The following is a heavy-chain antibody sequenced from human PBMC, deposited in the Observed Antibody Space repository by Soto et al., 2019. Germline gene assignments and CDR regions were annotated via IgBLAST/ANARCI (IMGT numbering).Heavy chain of an antibody. CDR1: WITFRSYN. CDR2: ISSNSSYI. V-gene: IGHV3-21*01. D-gene: IGHD5-18*01. CDR3: ARDPSGYSYGYSDY. J-gene: IGHJ4*02. Sequence: GGSLRLSFAPFWITFRSYNLNWVRQAPGEGLEVGSSISSNSSYIYYANSVKGRFNISRDKEKNSMYLQMNSLRAEDTAVYYCARDPSGYSYGYSDYWGQGTMVTVS.